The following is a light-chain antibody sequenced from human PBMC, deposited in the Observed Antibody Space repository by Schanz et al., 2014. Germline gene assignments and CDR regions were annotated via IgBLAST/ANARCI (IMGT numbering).Light chain of an antibody. CDR2: EVT. V-gene: IGLV2-8*01. CDR3: SSYAGSNNWRV. J-gene: IGLJ2*01. CDR1: SSDVGGYNY. Sequence: QSGRRQHPSSSGSLGQSVTISCTGTSSDVGGYNYVSWYQQHPGKAPKLMIYEVTKRPSGVPDRFSGSKSGNTASLTVSGLQAEDEADYYCSSYAGSNNWRVFGGGTKLTVL.